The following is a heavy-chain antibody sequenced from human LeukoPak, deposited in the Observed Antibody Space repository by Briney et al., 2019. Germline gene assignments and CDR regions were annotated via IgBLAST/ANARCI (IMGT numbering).Heavy chain of an antibody. Sequence: ASVKVSCKASGYTLTNYALNWVRQAPGQGLEWMGWINTNTGNPTYAQGFTGRFVFSLDTSVNTAYLQISSLKAEDTAIYYCARVQGYCNTTSCYPHYWGQGTLVTVSS. D-gene: IGHD2-2*01. CDR3: ARVQGYCNTTSCYPHY. CDR2: INTNTGNP. J-gene: IGHJ4*02. CDR1: GYTLTNYA. V-gene: IGHV7-4-1*02.